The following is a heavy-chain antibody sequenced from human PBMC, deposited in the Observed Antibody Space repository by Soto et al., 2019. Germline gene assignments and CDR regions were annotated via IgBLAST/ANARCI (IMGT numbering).Heavy chain of an antibody. V-gene: IGHV1-18*01. J-gene: IGHJ4*02. CDR2: ISAYNGNT. Sequence: ASVKVSCKASGYTFTSYGISWVRQAPGQGLEWMGWISAYNGNTNYAQKLQGRVTMTTDTSTSTAYMELRSLRSDDTAVYYRATSPRRDSGAYFDYWGQGTLVTVSS. D-gene: IGHD4-17*01. CDR3: ATSPRRDSGAYFDY. CDR1: GYTFTSYG.